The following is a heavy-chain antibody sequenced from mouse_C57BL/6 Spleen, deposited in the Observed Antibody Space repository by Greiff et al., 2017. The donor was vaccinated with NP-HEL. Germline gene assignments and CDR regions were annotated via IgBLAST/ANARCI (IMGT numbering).Heavy chain of an antibody. CDR3: AREAGGCAY. Sequence: EVQLQQSGPELVKPGASVKISCKASGYTFTDYYMNWVKQSHGKSLEWIGDINPNNGGTSYNQKFKGKATLTVDKSSSTAYMELRSLTSEDSAVYYGAREAGGCAYWGQGTLVTVSA. J-gene: IGHJ3*01. CDR1: GYTFTDYY. CDR2: INPNNGGT. V-gene: IGHV1-26*01.